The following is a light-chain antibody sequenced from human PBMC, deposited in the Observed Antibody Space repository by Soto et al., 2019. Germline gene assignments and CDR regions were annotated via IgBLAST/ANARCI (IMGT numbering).Light chain of an antibody. CDR3: SSYSISTAYL. J-gene: IGLJ1*01. Sequence: QSALTQPASVSGSPGQSITISCTGTSSDVGGYDYVSWYQLHPGKAPKLMIFEVSNRPSGVSYRFSGSKSDNTASLTISGLQAEDEADYFCSSYSISTAYLFGTRTKVTVL. V-gene: IGLV2-14*01. CDR1: SSDVGGYDY. CDR2: EVS.